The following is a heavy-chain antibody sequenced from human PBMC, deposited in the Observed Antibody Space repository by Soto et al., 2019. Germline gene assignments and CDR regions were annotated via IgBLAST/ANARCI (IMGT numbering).Heavy chain of an antibody. Sequence: PGESMKISCNGSGYRFTIYCISLVRQMPGKGLEWMGRIDPDESYSKYSPSFQCHVTFSVDTSINTAYLQWSSLKASDTAMYFCARLRPLRESDYRGQGTLVTVSS. CDR2: IDPDESYS. CDR1: GYRFTIYC. J-gene: IGHJ4*02. CDR3: ARLRPLRESDY. V-gene: IGHV5-10-1*01.